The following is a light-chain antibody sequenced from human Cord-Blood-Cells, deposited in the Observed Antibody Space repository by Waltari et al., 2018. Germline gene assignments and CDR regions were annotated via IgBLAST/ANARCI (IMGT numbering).Light chain of an antibody. J-gene: IGLJ3*02. Sequence: QSALTQPRSVSGSPGQSVTISCTGTSSDVGGYNYVSWYQQHPGKAPKRMIYEVSKRPSGDPDRCAGSKSGNTASLTISGLQAEDEADYYGCSYAGSYTWVFGGGTKLTVL. CDR3: CSYAGSYTWV. CDR2: EVS. CDR1: SSDVGGYNY. V-gene: IGLV2-11*01.